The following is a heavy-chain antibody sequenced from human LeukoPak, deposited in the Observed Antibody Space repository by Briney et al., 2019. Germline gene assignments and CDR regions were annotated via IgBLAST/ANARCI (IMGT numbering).Heavy chain of an antibody. CDR3: ARTTNEGGYSGYVYAFDI. CDR1: GFTFSSYG. V-gene: IGHV3-30*03. Sequence: GGSLRLSCAASGFTFSSYGMHWVRQAPGKGLEWVAVISYDGSNKYYADSVKGRFTISRDNSKNTLYLQMNSLRAEDTAVYYCARTTNEGGYSGYVYAFDIWGQGTMVTVSS. D-gene: IGHD5-12*01. CDR2: ISYDGSNK. J-gene: IGHJ3*02.